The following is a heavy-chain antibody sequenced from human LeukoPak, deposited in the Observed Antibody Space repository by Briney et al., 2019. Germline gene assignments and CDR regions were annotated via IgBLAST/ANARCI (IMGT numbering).Heavy chain of an antibody. Sequence: GASVKVSCKASGYTFTGYYMHWVRQAPGQGLEWRGRINANSGGTNYTQKFQGRVTMTRDPSISTAYMELSRLRSDDTAVYYCARDLNAWYQLLFYWGQGTLVTVSS. V-gene: IGHV1-2*06. J-gene: IGHJ4*02. CDR2: INANSGGT. CDR3: ARDLNAWYQLLFY. CDR1: GYTFTGYY. D-gene: IGHD2-2*01.